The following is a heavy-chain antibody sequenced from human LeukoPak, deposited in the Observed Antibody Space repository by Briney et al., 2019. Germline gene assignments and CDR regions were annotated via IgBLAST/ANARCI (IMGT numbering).Heavy chain of an antibody. Sequence: SETLSLTCTVSGGSISSGGYYWSWIRQPPGKGLEWIGYIYHSGSTYYNPSLKSRVTISVDTSKNQFSLKLSSVTAADTAVYYCARSYSSGWVSFDYWGQGTLVTVSS. CDR1: GGSISSGGYY. V-gene: IGHV4-30-2*01. D-gene: IGHD6-19*01. CDR2: IYHSGST. CDR3: ARSYSSGWVSFDY. J-gene: IGHJ4*02.